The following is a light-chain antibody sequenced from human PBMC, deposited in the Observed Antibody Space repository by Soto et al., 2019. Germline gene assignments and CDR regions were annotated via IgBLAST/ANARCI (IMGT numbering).Light chain of an antibody. J-gene: IGLJ3*02. CDR2: DVT. Sequence: QSALTQPASVSGSPGQSITISGTGTSSDVGGYDHVSWYQQHPGKAPKLIIYDVTVRPSGISRRFSGSKSDNTASLAVSGLQPEDEADYYCSSYTNKDTLLFGGGTKLTVL. CDR3: SSYTNKDTLL. V-gene: IGLV2-14*03. CDR1: SSDVGGYDH.